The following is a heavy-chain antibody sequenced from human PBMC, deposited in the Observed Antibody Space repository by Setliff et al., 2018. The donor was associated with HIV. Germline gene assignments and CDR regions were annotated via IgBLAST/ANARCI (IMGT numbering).Heavy chain of an antibody. Sequence: ASVKVSCKASGYSLTDYYMHWVRQVPGQGLEWMGWINPNSGATNYAQTFQGRVTMTRDTSVNTAYLQWSSLKASDTAIYYCARHEGANTGYYYLDVWGKGTTVTVSS. J-gene: IGHJ6*03. CDR1: GYSLTDYY. D-gene: IGHD1-26*01. CDR3: ARHEGANTGYYYLDV. CDR2: INPNSGAT. V-gene: IGHV1-2*02.